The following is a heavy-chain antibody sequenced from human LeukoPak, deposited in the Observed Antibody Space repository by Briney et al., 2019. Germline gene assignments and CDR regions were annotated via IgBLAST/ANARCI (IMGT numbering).Heavy chain of an antibody. J-gene: IGHJ4*02. CDR1: GFTFTTYV. Sequence: AGSLRLSCAASGFTFTTYVMHWVRQAPGQGLDWVAIICHDVSNKYYAHSVKGRFTISTDNSKNTLYLQLNSLRAEDTAVYYCARGYWYDTSVTPDYWGQGTLVTVSS. CDR2: ICHDVSNK. D-gene: IGHD3-22*01. CDR3: ARGYWYDTSVTPDY. V-gene: IGHV3-33*01.